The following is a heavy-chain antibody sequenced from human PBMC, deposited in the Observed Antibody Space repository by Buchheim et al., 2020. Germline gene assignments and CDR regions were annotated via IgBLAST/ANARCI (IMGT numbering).Heavy chain of an antibody. D-gene: IGHD5-18*01. CDR1: GFTFSSYG. CDR2: IRYDGSNK. J-gene: IGHJ4*02. CDR3: AKDFGKNTAMVMGAFFDY. Sequence: QVQLVESGGGVVQPGRSLRLSCAASGFTFSSYGMHWVRQAPGKGMEWVAFIRYDGSNKYYAESVKGRFTISRDNSKNTLYLQMNILRAEDTAVYYCAKDFGKNTAMVMGAFFDYWGQGTL. V-gene: IGHV3-30*02.